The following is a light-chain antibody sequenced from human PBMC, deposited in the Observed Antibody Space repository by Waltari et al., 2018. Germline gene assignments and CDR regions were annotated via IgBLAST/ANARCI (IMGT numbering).Light chain of an antibody. CDR2: GAS. CDR1: QSVNSN. CDR3: QHHKSWS. Sequence: EIVMTQSPATLSVSPGERATLSCRASQSVNSNLAWYQQKPGQAPRLLIYGASTRATGVPARFSGSGSGTEFTLTISSLQSEDFAVYYCQHHKSWSFGQGTMVEIK. V-gene: IGKV3-15*01. J-gene: IGKJ1*01.